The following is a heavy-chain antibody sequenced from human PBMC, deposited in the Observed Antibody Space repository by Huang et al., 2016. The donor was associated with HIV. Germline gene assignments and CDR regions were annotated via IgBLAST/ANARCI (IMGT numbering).Heavy chain of an antibody. J-gene: IGHJ4*02. CDR1: GYTFTNSD. Sequence: QVHLVQSGAEVKKPGASVKVSCKASGYTFTNSDINWVRQAPGRGLEWMGWMNPNTGNTGVAQSFQGRVTMTRKTSITTAYMELTSLTSEDTAVYYCARSAYGDLDYWGLGTLVIVSS. CDR3: ARSAYGDLDY. CDR2: MNPNTGNT. V-gene: IGHV1-8*02. D-gene: IGHD4-17*01.